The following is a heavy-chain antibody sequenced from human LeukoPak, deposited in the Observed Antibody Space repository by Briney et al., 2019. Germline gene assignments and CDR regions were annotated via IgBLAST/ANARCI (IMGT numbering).Heavy chain of an antibody. CDR2: IYYSGST. Sequence: SETLSLTCTVSGGSISSYYWSWIRQPPRKGLEGVGYIYYSGSTNYNPSLKSRVTMSVDTSKNQCSLKLSSVTAADTAVYYCARGGAAAGRLDYWGQGTLVPVSS. CDR3: ARGGAAAGRLDY. D-gene: IGHD6-13*01. CDR1: GGSISSYY. V-gene: IGHV4-59*12. J-gene: IGHJ4*02.